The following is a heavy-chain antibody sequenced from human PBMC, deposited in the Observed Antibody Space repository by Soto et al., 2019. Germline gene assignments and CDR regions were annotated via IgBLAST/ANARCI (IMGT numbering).Heavy chain of an antibody. CDR3: ARGMVYNWNYDY. J-gene: IGHJ4*02. Sequence: ASVKVSCKASGGTFSSYAISWVRQAPGQGLEWMGGIIPIFGTANYAQKFQGRVTITADESTSTAYMELSSLRSEDTAVYYCARGMVYNWNYDYWGQGTLVTVSS. V-gene: IGHV1-69*13. CDR2: IIPIFGTA. CDR1: GGTFSSYA. D-gene: IGHD1-7*01.